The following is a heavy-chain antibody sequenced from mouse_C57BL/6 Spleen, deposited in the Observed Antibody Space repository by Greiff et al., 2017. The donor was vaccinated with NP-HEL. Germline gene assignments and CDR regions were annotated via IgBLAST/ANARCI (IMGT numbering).Heavy chain of an antibody. V-gene: IGHV1-64*01. J-gene: IGHJ1*03. CDR3: ARGVSPRYDFDV. Sequence: VQLQQPGAELVKPGASVKLSCKASGYTHTSYWMHWVKQRPGQGLEWIGMIHPNSGSTNYNEKFKSKATLTVDKSSSTAYMQLSSLTSEDSAVYYCARGVSPRYDFDVWGTGTTVTVSS. CDR2: IHPNSGST. CDR1: GYTHTSYW. D-gene: IGHD2-14*01.